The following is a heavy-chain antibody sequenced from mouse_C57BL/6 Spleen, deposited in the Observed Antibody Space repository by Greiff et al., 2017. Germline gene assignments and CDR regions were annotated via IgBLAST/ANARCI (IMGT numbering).Heavy chain of an antibody. CDR2: INPNNGGT. Sequence: VQLQQSGPELVKPGASVKISCKASGYTFTDYYMNWVKQSHGKSLEWIGDINPNNGGTSYNQKFKGKATLTVDKSSSTDYMELRSLTSEDSAVDYGARSKTGTSLYWYFDVWGTGTTVTVSS. CDR1: GYTFTDYY. J-gene: IGHJ1*03. CDR3: ARSKTGTSLYWYFDV. D-gene: IGHD4-1*01. V-gene: IGHV1-26*01.